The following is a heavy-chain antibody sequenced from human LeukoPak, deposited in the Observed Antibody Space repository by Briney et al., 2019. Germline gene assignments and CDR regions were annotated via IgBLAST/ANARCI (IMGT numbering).Heavy chain of an antibody. D-gene: IGHD3-3*01. J-gene: IGHJ4*02. CDR3: AREGGTIFGVVTRPFDY. Sequence: SQTLSLTCAVSGGSISSGGYSWSWIRQPPGKGLEWIGYIYHSGSTYYNPSLKSRVTISVDRSKNQFSLKLSSVTAADTAVYYCAREGGTIFGVVTRPFDYWGQGTLVTVSS. V-gene: IGHV4-30-2*01. CDR1: GGSISSGGYS. CDR2: IYHSGST.